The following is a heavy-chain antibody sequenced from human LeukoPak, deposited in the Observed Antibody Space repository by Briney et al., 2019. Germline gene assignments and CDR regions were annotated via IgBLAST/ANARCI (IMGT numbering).Heavy chain of an antibody. V-gene: IGHV3-23*01. CDR3: VVEGFDI. J-gene: IGHJ3*02. CDR2: ISASGHIT. CDR1: GLTFGSYA. Sequence: PGRSLRLSCAVSGLTFGSYAINWVRQAPGKGLEWVSIISASGHITKCADSVKGRFTISRDNSKNTLYLQMNSLTPDDTALYYCVVEGFDIWGQGTMVTVSS. D-gene: IGHD2-15*01.